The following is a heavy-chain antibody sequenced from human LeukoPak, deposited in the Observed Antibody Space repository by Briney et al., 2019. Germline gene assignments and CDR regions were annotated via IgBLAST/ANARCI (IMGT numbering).Heavy chain of an antibody. CDR1: GLIFSTQW. J-gene: IGHJ3*02. V-gene: IGHV3-74*01. CDR3: MRGYDI. CDR2: INGDGTST. Sequence: GGSLRHSCAASGLIFSTQWMHWVRPGPGKGLVWVSGINGDGTSTIYAGSVKGRFTISRDNGKNTLYLQMNSMRADDTAVYYCMRGYDIWGQGTMVTVSS.